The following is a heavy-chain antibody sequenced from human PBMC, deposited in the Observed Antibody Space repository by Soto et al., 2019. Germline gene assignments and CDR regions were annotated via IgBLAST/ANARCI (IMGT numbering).Heavy chain of an antibody. Sequence: ASVKVSCKASGYTFTKYEMQWVRQAPGQGLEWMGVINPTGGTTGYAQKFQDRVSMTRDKSTSTVYLELSRLRFEDTAVYYCARIESCGGDCYYFKHWGQGTLVTVSS. CDR3: ARIESCGGDCYYFKH. J-gene: IGHJ1*01. D-gene: IGHD2-21*02. CDR1: GYTFTKYE. V-gene: IGHV1-46*01. CDR2: INPTGGTT.